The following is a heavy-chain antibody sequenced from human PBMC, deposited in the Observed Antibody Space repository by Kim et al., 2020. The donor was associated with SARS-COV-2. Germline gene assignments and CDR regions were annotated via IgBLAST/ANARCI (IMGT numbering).Heavy chain of an antibody. CDR2: T. CDR3: ARHAPLAPIDY. Sequence: TYYNPSLKSRVTISVDTSKNKFSLKLSSGTAADTAVYYCARHAPLAPIDYWGQGTLVTVSS. V-gene: IGHV4-39*01. J-gene: IGHJ4*02.